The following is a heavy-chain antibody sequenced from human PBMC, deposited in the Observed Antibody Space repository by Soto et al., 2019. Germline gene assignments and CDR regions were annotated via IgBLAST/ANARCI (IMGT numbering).Heavy chain of an antibody. V-gene: IGHV4-31*11. CDR1: GVTINSVVYS. D-gene: IGHD5-18*01. CDR3: AKKRLTPSPDTGNYFEY. Sequence: TMAITSGVSGVTINSVVYSGRWIPQHPGKGLEWIGYIYYSGSTYYNPSLKSRVTISVDTSKNQFSLRAEDTAVYYCAKKRLTPSPDTGNYFEYWGQGSMVIVSS. CDR2: IYYSGST. J-gene: IGHJ4*02.